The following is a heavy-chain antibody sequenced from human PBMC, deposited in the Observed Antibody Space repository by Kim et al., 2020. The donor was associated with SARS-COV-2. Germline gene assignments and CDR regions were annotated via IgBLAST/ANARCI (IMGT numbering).Heavy chain of an antibody. Sequence: ASVKVSCKASGYTFTSYGISWVRQAPGQGLEWMGWISAYNGNTNYAQKLQGRVTMTTDTSTSTAYMELRSLRSDDTAVYYCAVTRGYGDYWARRIGAFDIWGQGTMVTVSS. D-gene: IGHD4-17*01. CDR2: ISAYNGNT. CDR1: GYTFTSYG. J-gene: IGHJ3*02. CDR3: AVTRGYGDYWARRIGAFDI. V-gene: IGHV1-18*01.